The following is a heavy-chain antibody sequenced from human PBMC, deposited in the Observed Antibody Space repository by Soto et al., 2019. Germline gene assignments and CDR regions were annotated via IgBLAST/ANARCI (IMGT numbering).Heavy chain of an antibody. CDR1: GGSISSGDYY. Sequence: QVQLQESGPGLVKPSQTLSLTCTVSGGSISSGDYYWSWIRQPPGKGLEWIGYIYYSGSTYYNPSLKSRVTISVDTSKNQFSLKLSSVTAADTAVYYCARAEIGYCSSTSCDNWFDPWGQGTLVTVSS. D-gene: IGHD2-2*01. CDR3: ARAEIGYCSSTSCDNWFDP. CDR2: IYYSGST. V-gene: IGHV4-30-4*01. J-gene: IGHJ5*02.